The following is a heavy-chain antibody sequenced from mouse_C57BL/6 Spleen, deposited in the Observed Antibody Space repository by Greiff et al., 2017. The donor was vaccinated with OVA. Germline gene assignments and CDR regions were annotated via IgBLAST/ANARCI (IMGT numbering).Heavy chain of an antibody. J-gene: IGHJ3*01. Sequence: EVQRVESGGGLVKPGGSLKLSCAASGFTFSDYGMHWVRQAPEKGLEWVAYISSGSSTIYYADTVKGRFTISRDNAKNTLFLQMTSLRSEDTAMYYCASNYGSSYAWFAYWGQGTLVTVSA. CDR2: ISSGSSTI. CDR1: GFTFSDYG. D-gene: IGHD1-1*01. V-gene: IGHV5-17*01. CDR3: ASNYGSSYAWFAY.